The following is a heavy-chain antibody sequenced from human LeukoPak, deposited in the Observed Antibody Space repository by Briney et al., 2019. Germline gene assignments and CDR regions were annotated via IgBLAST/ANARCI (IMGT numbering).Heavy chain of an antibody. D-gene: IGHD6-13*01. J-gene: IGHJ5*02. CDR1: GGSISSYY. CDR3: ARYSSWYCQDWFDP. V-gene: IGHV4-59*08. CDR2: IYYSGST. Sequence: SETLSLTCTVSGGSISSYYWSWIRQPPGKGLEWIGYIYYSGSTNYNPSLKSRVTISVDTSKNQFSLKLSSVTAADTAVYYCARYSSWYCQDWFDPWGQGTLVTVSS.